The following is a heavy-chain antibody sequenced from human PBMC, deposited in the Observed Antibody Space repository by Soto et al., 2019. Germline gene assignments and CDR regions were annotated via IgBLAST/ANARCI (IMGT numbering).Heavy chain of an antibody. Sequence: QVQLVQSGAEVKKPGASVKVSCKASGYTFTSFQMHWVRQAPGQGLEWMGIINPSGGSTTYAQKFQGRVTMTRDTSTSTVYMELSSLRSEDTAVYYCASCRLLAIAAPADYWGQGTLVTVSS. CDR3: ASCRLLAIAAPADY. CDR2: INPSGGST. V-gene: IGHV1-46*01. D-gene: IGHD6-13*01. J-gene: IGHJ4*02. CDR1: GYTFTSFQ.